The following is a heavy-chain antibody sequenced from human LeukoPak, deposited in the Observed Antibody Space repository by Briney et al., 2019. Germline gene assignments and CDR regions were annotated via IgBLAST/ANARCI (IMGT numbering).Heavy chain of an antibody. V-gene: IGHV1-2*02. CDR1: GYTFTDYY. CDR2: INPDRGDT. CDR3: ARDRASTNDY. Sequence: EASVKASCKASGYTFTDYYIHWVRQAPGQGLEWMGWINPDRGDTKYAQRFQGRVTMTRDTSINTVYMEVIRLISDDTAVYYCARDRASTNDYWGQGTLVTVSS. J-gene: IGHJ4*02.